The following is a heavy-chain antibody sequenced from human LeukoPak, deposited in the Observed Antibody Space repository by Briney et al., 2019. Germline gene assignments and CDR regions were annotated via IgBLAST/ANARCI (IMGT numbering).Heavy chain of an antibody. CDR1: GYSFTSYW. CDR2: IYPGDYDT. D-gene: IGHD3-9*01. V-gene: IGHV5-51*01. CDR3: ASRLRYFDWGFDY. J-gene: IGHJ4*02. Sequence: GESLKISCKGSGYSFTSYWIGWVRPMPGKGLEWMGIIYPGDYDTRYSPSFQGQVTISADKSISTAYLQWSSLKASDTAMYYCASRLRYFDWGFDYWGQGTLVTVSS.